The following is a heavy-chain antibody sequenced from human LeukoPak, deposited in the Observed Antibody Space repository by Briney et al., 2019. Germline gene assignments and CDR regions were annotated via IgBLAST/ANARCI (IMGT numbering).Heavy chain of an antibody. V-gene: IGHV4-39*07. J-gene: IGHJ5*02. CDR1: GGSISSSSYY. D-gene: IGHD3-9*01. CDR3: ASGYYDILTAANIWFDP. Sequence: PSETLSLTCTVSGGSISSSSYYWGWIRQPPGKGLEWIGSIYYSGSTYYNPSLKSRVTISVDTSKNQFSLKLNSVTAADTAVYYCASGYYDILTAANIWFDPWGQGTLVTVSS. CDR2: IYYSGST.